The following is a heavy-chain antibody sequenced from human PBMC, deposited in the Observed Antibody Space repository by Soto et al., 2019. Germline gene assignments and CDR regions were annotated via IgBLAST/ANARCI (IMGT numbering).Heavy chain of an antibody. CDR3: AKILGLVVVPAAMLGGWFEP. CDR1: GFTFSSYA. Sequence: EVQLLESGGGLVQPGGSLRLSCAASGFTFSSYAMSWVRQAPGKGLEWVSAISGSGGSTYYADSVKGRFTISRDNSKNTLYLQMNSLRAEDTAVYYCAKILGLVVVPAAMLGGWFEPWGQGTLVTVSS. J-gene: IGHJ5*02. D-gene: IGHD2-2*01. V-gene: IGHV3-23*01. CDR2: ISGSGGST.